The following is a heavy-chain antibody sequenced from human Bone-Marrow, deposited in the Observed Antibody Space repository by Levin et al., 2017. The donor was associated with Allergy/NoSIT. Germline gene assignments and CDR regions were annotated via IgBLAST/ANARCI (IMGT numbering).Heavy chain of an antibody. CDR3: ASAAGCAGRGGMDV. CDR1: GFPFSSYG. CDR2: ISTTSTYI. D-gene: IGHD2-8*02. J-gene: IGHJ6*02. Sequence: PGGSLRLSCATSGFPFSSYGMAWVRQAPGEGLEWVASISTTSTYIHYTDSVKGRFTISRDTANSPLSLQMNRLRPEDTAVYYCASAAGCAGRGGMDVWGQGTTVTVSS. V-gene: IGHV3-21*01.